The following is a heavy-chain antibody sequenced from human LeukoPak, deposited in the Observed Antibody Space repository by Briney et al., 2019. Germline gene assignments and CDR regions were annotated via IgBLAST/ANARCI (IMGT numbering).Heavy chain of an antibody. V-gene: IGHV3-23*01. CDR2: ISGSGGST. CDR1: GFTFSSYA. D-gene: IGHD3-22*01. Sequence: GGSLRLSCAASGFTFSSYAMSWVRQAPGKGLEWVSAISGSGGSTYYADSVKGRFTISRDNSMNTVYVQMNSLRVEDTAVYYCAKEGGRLVVADFFDYWGQGTLVSVSS. CDR3: AKEGGRLVVADFFDY. J-gene: IGHJ4*02.